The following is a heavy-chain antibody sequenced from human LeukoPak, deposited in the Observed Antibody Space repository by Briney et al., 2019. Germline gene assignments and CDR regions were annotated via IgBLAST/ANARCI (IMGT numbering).Heavy chain of an antibody. J-gene: IGHJ4*02. V-gene: IGHV3-23*01. CDR1: GFTFSSYA. CDR3: AKGLYYYGSGSYYNDYFDY. CDR2: ISGRGGST. Sequence: GGSLRLSCAASGFTFSSYAMSWVRQAPGKGLEWFSAISGRGGSTYYADSVKGRFTISRDNSKNTLYLQMNSLRAEDTAVYYCAKGLYYYGSGSYYNDYFDYWGQGTLVTVSS. D-gene: IGHD3-10*01.